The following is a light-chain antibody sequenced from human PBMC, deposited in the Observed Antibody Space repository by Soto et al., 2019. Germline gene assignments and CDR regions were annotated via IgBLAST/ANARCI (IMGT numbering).Light chain of an antibody. J-gene: IGKJ2*01. V-gene: IGKV3-20*01. CDR2: GAS. Sequence: EIVLTQSPGTLSLSPGERATLSCRASQSVSSSYLAWYQQKPGQAPRLLIYGASSRATGIPDRFSGSGSGTDFTLTISRLEPEDFVVYYCQQYGSSPPEVTFGQGTKLEIK. CDR3: QQYGSSPPEVT. CDR1: QSVSSSY.